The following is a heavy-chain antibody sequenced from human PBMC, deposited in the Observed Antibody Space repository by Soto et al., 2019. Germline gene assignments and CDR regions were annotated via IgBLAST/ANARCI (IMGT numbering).Heavy chain of an antibody. J-gene: IGHJ6*01. D-gene: IGHD3-10*01. CDR2: IIPIFGTA. CDR3: ARDSGVRGVIITQEQYGMEV. Sequence: SVKVSCKASGCTFSSYAISWVRQAPGQGLEWMGGIIPIFGTANYAQKFQGRVTITADESTSAAYMELSSLRSEDTAVYYCARDSGVRGVIITQEQYGMEVLGQGTTVIVSS. V-gene: IGHV1-69*13. CDR1: GCTFSSYA.